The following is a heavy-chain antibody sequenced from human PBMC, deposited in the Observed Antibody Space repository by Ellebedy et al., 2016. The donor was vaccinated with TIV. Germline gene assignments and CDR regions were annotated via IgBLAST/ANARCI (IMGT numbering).Heavy chain of an antibody. CDR3: ARRRYYYDSSGYLDDAFDI. Sequence: GESLKISCKGSGYSFTSYWIGWVRQMPGKGLEWMGIIHPGDSDTRYSTSFQGQVTISADKSISTAYLQWSSLKASDTAMYYCARRRYYYDSSGYLDDAFDIWGQGTMVTVSS. V-gene: IGHV5-51*01. CDR1: GYSFTSYW. J-gene: IGHJ3*02. CDR2: IHPGDSDT. D-gene: IGHD3-22*01.